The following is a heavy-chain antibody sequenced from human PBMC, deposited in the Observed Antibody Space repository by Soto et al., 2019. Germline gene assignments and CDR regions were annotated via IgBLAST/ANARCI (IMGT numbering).Heavy chain of an antibody. CDR1: GFSFSTYA. CDR2: INSASTTT. J-gene: IGHJ4*02. V-gene: IGHV3-48*01. Sequence: DVQLVESGGGLVQPGGSLRLSCAASGFSFSTYAIHWVRQAPGKGLEWISYINSASTTTFHADSVKGRFTVSRDNAKDPAYMQMSGLSVEVTAVYYCARDSSHWGQGPLVTVSS. D-gene: IGHD6-6*01. CDR3: ARDSSH.